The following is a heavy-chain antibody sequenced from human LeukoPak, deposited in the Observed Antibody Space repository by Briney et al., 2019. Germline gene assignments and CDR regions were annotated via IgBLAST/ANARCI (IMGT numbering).Heavy chain of an antibody. J-gene: IGHJ6*03. CDR3: AGRGYSGYDPSRYYYYYMDV. CDR2: IIPIFGTA. V-gene: IGHV1-69*05. D-gene: IGHD5-12*01. Sequence: ASVKVSCKASGGTFSSYAISWVRQAPGQGLGWMGGIIPIFGTANYAQKFQGRVTITTDESTSTAYMELSSLRSEDTAVYYCAGRGYSGYDPSRYYYYYMDVWGKGTTVTVSS. CDR1: GGTFSSYA.